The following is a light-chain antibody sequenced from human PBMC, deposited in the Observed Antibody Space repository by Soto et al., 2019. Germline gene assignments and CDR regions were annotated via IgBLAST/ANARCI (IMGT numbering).Light chain of an antibody. J-gene: IGLJ3*02. CDR2: ANR. CDR3: ATRDDSMISPV. V-gene: IGLV1-40*01. CDR1: DSNIGASD. Sequence: QSVLTQPPSVSGAPGQRFTISCAGSDSNIGASDVQWYQQRPGSAPKILIHANRDRPSGVPDRFAGSKSGTSASLAISVLRSEDEADYICATRDDSMISPVFGGGTKVTVL.